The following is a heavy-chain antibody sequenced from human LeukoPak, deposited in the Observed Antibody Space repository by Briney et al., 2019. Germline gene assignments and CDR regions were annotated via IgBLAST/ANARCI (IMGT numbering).Heavy chain of an antibody. CDR2: IYYSGST. Sequence: SETLSLTCSVSGDSISTSSYYWGWIRQPPGKGLEWIGTIYYSGSTYYNPSLTSRVTISVDTSKNQFSLKLSSVTAADAAVYYCARHKDYYYSYMDVWGKGTTVTISS. V-gene: IGHV4-39*01. CDR1: GDSISTSSYY. CDR3: ARHKDYYYSYMDV. J-gene: IGHJ6*03.